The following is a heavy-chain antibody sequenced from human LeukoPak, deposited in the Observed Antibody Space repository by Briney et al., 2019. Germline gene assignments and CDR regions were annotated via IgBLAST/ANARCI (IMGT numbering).Heavy chain of an antibody. V-gene: IGHV3-9*01. CDR1: GFTFDDHA. Sequence: GGSLRLSCAASGFTFDDHAMYWVRQAPGKGLEWVSGVNWDGSRIGYADAVKGRFTISRDSAKKSLYLQMNSLRTEDTALYYCARASYFDDTSGLGALDIWGQGRLVTVSS. D-gene: IGHD3-22*01. CDR2: VNWDGSRI. CDR3: ARASYFDDTSGLGALDI. J-gene: IGHJ3*02.